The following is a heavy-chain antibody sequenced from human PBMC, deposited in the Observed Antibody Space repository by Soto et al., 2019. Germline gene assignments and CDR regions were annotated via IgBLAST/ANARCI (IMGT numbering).Heavy chain of an antibody. V-gene: IGHV3-21*04. CDR1: GFTLSSYA. CDR3: ARATQSYYDTSGYYSYVH. J-gene: IGHJ4*02. CDR2: ISSSSSYI. Sequence: SGFTLSSYAMNWVRQAPGKGLEWVSSISSSSSYIYYADSVKGRFTISRDNAKSSLYLQMNNLRAEDTAFYFCARATQSYYDTSGYYSYVHWGQGAQVTVSS. D-gene: IGHD3-22*01.